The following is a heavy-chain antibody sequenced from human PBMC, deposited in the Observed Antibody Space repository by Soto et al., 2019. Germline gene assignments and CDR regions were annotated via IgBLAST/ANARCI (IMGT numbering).Heavy chain of an antibody. V-gene: IGHV3-30-3*01. CDR3: ARDFVVGALDY. CDR2: ISYDGSNE. D-gene: IGHD1-26*01. Sequence: QVQLVESGGGVVQPGRSLRLSCAASGFTFSSYAMHWVRQAPGKGLEWVAVISYDGSNEYYADSVKGRFTISRDNSKNTLYLQMNSLRAEDTAVYYCARDFVVGALDYWGQGTLVTVSS. CDR1: GFTFSSYA. J-gene: IGHJ4*02.